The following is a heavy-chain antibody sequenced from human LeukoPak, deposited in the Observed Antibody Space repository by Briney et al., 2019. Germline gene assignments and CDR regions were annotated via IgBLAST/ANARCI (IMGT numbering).Heavy chain of an antibody. J-gene: IGHJ6*03. V-gene: IGHV4-34*01. CDR1: GGSFSGYY. CDR3: ARGLGSGYYHYYYYMDV. CDR2: INHSGST. D-gene: IGHD3-10*01. Sequence: SETLSLTCAVYGGSFSGYYLSWIRQPPGKGLEWIGEINHSGSTNYNPSLKSRVTISVDTSKNQFSLQLSSVTAADTAVYYCARGLGSGYYHYYYYMDVWGKGTTVTVSS.